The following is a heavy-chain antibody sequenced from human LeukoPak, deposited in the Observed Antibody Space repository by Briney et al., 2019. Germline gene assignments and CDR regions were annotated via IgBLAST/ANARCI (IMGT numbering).Heavy chain of an antibody. CDR1: GFTFGNAW. CDR2: IKSKTDGGTT. Sequence: GGSLRLSCAASGFTFGNAWMSWVRQAPGKGLEWVGRIKSKTDGGTTDYAAPVKGRFTISRDDSKNTLYLQMNSLKTEDTAVYYCTTSYSSSRHGDYYYGMDVWGQGTTVTVSS. CDR3: TTSYSSSRHGDYYYGMDV. V-gene: IGHV3-15*01. J-gene: IGHJ6*02. D-gene: IGHD6-13*01.